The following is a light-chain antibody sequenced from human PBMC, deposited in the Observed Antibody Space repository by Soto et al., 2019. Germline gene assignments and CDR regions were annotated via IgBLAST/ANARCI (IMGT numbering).Light chain of an antibody. J-gene: IGKJ1*01. Sequence: DIQMTQSPSTLSASVGDKVTITCRASQSISSWLAWYQQKPGKAPKLLIYNASSLESVVPSRFSGSGSGTEFTLTISSLQPDDFATYYCQQYNTPWTFGQGTKVDIK. CDR3: QQYNTPWT. CDR2: NAS. V-gene: IGKV1-5*03. CDR1: QSISSW.